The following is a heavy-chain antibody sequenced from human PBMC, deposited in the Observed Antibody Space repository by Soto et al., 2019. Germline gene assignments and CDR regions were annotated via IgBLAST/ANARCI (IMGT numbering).Heavy chain of an antibody. CDR2: IRQDGSEK. Sequence: GGSLRLSCAASGFTLNSYLMGWVRQFPGKGLEWVANIRQDGSEKNYVDSVKGRFTISRDNAKKSLYLQMNSLRAEDTAVYYCARENYFDYWGQGTLVTVSS. J-gene: IGHJ4*02. V-gene: IGHV3-7*04. CDR3: ARENYFDY. CDR1: GFTLNSYL.